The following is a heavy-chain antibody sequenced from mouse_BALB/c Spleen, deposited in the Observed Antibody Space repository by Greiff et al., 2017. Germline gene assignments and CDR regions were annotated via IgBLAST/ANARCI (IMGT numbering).Heavy chain of an antibody. CDR3: ATPLSTMITTGYYFDD. J-gene: IGHJ2*01. Sequence: EVQLQESGPELVKPGASVKISCKASGYSFTGYYMHWVKQSHVKSLEWIGRINPYNGATSYNQNFKDKASLTVDKSSSTAYMELHSLTSEDSAVYYCATPLSTMITTGYYFDDWGQGTTLTVSS. CDR2: INPYNGAT. D-gene: IGHD2-4*01. V-gene: IGHV1-31*01. CDR1: GYSFTGYY.